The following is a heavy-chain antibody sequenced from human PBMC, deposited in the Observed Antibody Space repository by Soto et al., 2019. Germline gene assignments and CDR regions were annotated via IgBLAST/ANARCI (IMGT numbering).Heavy chain of an antibody. D-gene: IGHD6-13*01. CDR3: ARVLPGIAAAYDAFDV. J-gene: IGHJ3*01. CDR1: GGSFSANH. V-gene: IGHV4-34*01. Sequence: SETLSLTCAISGGSFSANHWSWIRQSPGQGLEWIGEITLGGSTNYSPSLKSRVSISVDEGKKQFSLEMTSVTAADTAVYYCARVLPGIAAAYDAFDVWGQGTMVTVSS. CDR2: ITLGGST.